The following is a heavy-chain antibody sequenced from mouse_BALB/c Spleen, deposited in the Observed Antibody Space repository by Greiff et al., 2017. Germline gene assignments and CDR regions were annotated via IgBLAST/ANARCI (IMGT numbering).Heavy chain of an antibody. CDR3: ARNDRYDVGFAY. CDR1: GYSITSDYA. Sequence: EVQRVESGPGLVKPSQSLSLTCTVTGYSITSDYAWNWIRQFPGNKLEWMGYISYSGSTSYNPSLKSRISITRDTSKNQFFLQLNSVTTEDTATYYCARNDRYDVGFAYWGQGTLVTVSA. CDR2: ISYSGST. D-gene: IGHD2-14*01. V-gene: IGHV3-2*02. J-gene: IGHJ3*01.